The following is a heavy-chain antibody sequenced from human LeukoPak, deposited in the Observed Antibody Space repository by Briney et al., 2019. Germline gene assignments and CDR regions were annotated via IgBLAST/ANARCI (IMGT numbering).Heavy chain of an antibody. D-gene: IGHD5-24*01. Sequence: SETLFLTCTVSGGSISSYYWSWIRQPPGKGLEWIGYIYYSGSTNYNPSLKSRVTISEDTSKNQFSLKLSSVTAADTAVYYCAKVEMATTPPDYWGQGTLVTVSS. CDR1: GGSISSYY. V-gene: IGHV4-59*01. J-gene: IGHJ4*02. CDR2: IYYSGST. CDR3: AKVEMATTPPDY.